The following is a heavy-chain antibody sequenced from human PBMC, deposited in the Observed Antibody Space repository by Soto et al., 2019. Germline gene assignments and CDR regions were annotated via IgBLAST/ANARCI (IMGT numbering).Heavy chain of an antibody. CDR2: MNPNSGNT. Sequence: VSVKVSCKASGYTFTSYDINWVRQATGQGLEWMGWMNPNSGNTGYSQKFQGKVTMTRNASISTAYMELRSLRSEDTAVYYCARGVGYCSSTSCYAPMDVWGKGTTVTVSS. CDR3: ARGVGYCSSTSCYAPMDV. V-gene: IGHV1-8*01. D-gene: IGHD2-2*03. J-gene: IGHJ6*04. CDR1: GYTFTSYD.